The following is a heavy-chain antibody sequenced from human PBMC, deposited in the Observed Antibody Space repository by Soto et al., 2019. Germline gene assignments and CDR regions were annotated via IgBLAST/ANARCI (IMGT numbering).Heavy chain of an antibody. D-gene: IGHD3-3*01. CDR3: ARGQRFSDSFDP. V-gene: IGHV4-4*07. Sequence: SETLSLTCTVSGGAISGYYWTWIRQSAGKGLEWIGRIYSSGGTKYNPSLQSRVTMSLDTSKNQFSLRLTSVTAADTAVYYCARGQRFSDSFDPWGQGALVTVSS. J-gene: IGHJ5*02. CDR2: IYSSGGT. CDR1: GGAISGYY.